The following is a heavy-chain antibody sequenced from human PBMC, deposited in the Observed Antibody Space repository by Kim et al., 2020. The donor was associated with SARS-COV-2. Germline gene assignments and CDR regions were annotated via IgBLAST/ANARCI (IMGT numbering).Heavy chain of an antibody. D-gene: IGHD3-10*01. Sequence: ESVKGRFTISRDKSNNILNLQMNSLRPEDTAVYYCVGERDYGSGRCGWFDPWGQGTLVTVSS. J-gene: IGHJ5*02. CDR3: VGERDYGSGRCGWFDP. V-gene: IGHV3-30*01.